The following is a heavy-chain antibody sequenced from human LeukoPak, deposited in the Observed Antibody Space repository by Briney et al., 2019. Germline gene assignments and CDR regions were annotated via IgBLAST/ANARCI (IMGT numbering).Heavy chain of an antibody. D-gene: IGHD3-10*01. Sequence: ASVKVSCKVSGYTLTELSMHWVRQAPGKGLEWMGGFDPEDGETIYAQKFQGRVTMTEDTSTDTAYMELSSLRSEDTAVYYCATAQPLRSQAYYFDYWGQGTLVTVSS. CDR2: FDPEDGET. J-gene: IGHJ4*02. CDR3: ATAQPLRSQAYYFDY. CDR1: GYTLTELS. V-gene: IGHV1-24*01.